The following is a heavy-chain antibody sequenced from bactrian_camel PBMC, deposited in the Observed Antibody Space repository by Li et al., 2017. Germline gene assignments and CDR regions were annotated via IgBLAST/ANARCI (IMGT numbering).Heavy chain of an antibody. J-gene: IGHJ4*01. CDR3: ALLPRVIFSGPCRPEPNEYRY. V-gene: IGHV3S60*01. Sequence: HVQLVESGGGSVQAGGSLSLSCKVSKDATNNYCMGWFRQAPGRPPAEREGIAGIRRSDGSPYYYDSVKGRFTISQDSAKNTVYLQMNSLKPEDTAMFYCALLPRVIFSGPCRPEPNEYRYWGQGTQVTVSS. CDR2: IRRSDGSP. D-gene: IGHD3*01. CDR1: KDATNNYC.